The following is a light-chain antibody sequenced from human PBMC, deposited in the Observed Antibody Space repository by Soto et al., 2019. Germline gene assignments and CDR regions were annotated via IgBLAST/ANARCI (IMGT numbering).Light chain of an antibody. CDR2: KAS. V-gene: IGKV1-5*03. CDR1: QSISSW. J-gene: IGKJ1*01. Sequence: TQLPQSPSSLSASVGDRVTITCRASQSISSWLAWYQQKPGKAPKLLIYKASSLESGVPSRFSGSGSGTEFTLTISSLQPDDFATYYCQQYNSYWTFGQGTKVDI. CDR3: QQYNSYWT.